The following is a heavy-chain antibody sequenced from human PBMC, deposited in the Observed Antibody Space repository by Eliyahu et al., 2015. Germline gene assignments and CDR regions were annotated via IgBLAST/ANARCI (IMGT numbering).Heavy chain of an antibody. CDR2: IXHDGSTE. Sequence: QVQLVESGGGVVQPGRSLRLSCVXSGFSFSHFGXPXVRQTPGKGLEGVAAIXHDGSTESYADSVRGRFTISRDNSKSTLYLQTTSLRAEDTAVYLCAKDRGGYCSAASCAIYWYFDLWGRGTRVTVSS. CDR3: AKDRGGYCSAASCAIYWYFDL. CDR1: GFSFSHFG. D-gene: IGHD2-15*01. J-gene: IGHJ2*01. V-gene: IGHV3-30*18.